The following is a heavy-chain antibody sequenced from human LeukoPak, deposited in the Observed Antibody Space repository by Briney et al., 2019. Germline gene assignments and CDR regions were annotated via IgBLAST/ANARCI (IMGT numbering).Heavy chain of an antibody. CDR3: ARLRGPPEYSSSSYYYGMDV. Sequence: GESLKISCKGSGYSFTSYWIGWVRPMPGKGLEWMGIIYPGDSDTRYSPSFQGQVTISADKSISTAYLQWSSLKASDTAMYYCARLRGPPEYSSSSYYYGMDVWGQGTTVTVSS. J-gene: IGHJ6*02. D-gene: IGHD6-6*01. CDR1: GYSFTSYW. V-gene: IGHV5-51*01. CDR2: IYPGDSDT.